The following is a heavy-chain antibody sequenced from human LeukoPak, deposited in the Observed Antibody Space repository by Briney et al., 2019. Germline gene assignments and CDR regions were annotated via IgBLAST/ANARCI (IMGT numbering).Heavy chain of an antibody. Sequence: GASVKVSCKASGYTFTSYGISWVRQAPGQGLEWMGWISAYNGNTNYAQKLQGRVTMTTDTSTSTAYMELRSLRSDDTAVYYCARGEADYYDSSGYPHYVPFDYWGQGTLVTVSS. V-gene: IGHV1-18*01. J-gene: IGHJ4*02. CDR2: ISAYNGNT. D-gene: IGHD3-22*01. CDR1: GYTFTSYG. CDR3: ARGEADYYDSSGYPHYVPFDY.